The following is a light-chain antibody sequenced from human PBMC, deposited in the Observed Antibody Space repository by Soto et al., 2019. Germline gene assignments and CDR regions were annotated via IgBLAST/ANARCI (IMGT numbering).Light chain of an antibody. CDR1: STDVGGYNY. J-gene: IGLJ2*01. Sequence: QSALTQPASVSGSPGQSITISCTGTSTDVGGYNYVSWYQQHPGKAPKLLIYGVTSRPSGASNRFSGSRSGNTASLTISGLQAEDEADYYCSSYTSSITVVFGGGTKLTVL. V-gene: IGLV2-14*01. CDR3: SSYTSSITVV. CDR2: GVT.